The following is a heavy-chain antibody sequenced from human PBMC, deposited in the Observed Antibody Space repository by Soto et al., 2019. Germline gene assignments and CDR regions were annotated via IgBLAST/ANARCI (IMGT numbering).Heavy chain of an antibody. Sequence: EVELVESGGGLVQPGGSLRLSCAASGFTFSSYAMHWVRQAPGKGLEYFSAISTNGGSTYYANSVKGRFTISRDNSKNTLYLQMGSLRVEDMAVYYCARAGFWCGSGIYGYGIDVWGQGTTVTVSS. CDR1: GFTFSSYA. J-gene: IGHJ6*02. CDR3: ARAGFWCGSGIYGYGIDV. CDR2: ISTNGGST. D-gene: IGHD3-10*01. V-gene: IGHV3-64*01.